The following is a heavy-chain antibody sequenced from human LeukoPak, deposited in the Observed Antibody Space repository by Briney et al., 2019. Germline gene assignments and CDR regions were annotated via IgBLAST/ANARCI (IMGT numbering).Heavy chain of an antibody. CDR1: GASIISSDW. D-gene: IGHD6-19*01. Sequence: KPSETLSLTCAVSGASIISSDWWSWVRQPPGKGLEWIGETYHGGNTNYNPSLEGRVAISVDKSKNQFSLELTSVTAADTAVYYCAREEGSSGWWAQNYWGQGTLVTVSS. V-gene: IGHV4-4*02. CDR2: TYHGGNT. CDR3: AREEGSSGWWAQNY. J-gene: IGHJ4*02.